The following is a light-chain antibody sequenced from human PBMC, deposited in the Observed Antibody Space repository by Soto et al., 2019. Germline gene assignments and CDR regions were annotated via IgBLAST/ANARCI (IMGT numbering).Light chain of an antibody. V-gene: IGLV6-57*01. CDR2: EDN. CDR3: QSYDNNNHWV. CDR1: SGSIANNY. J-gene: IGLJ3*02. Sequence: NFMLTQPHSVSESPGKTVTMSCTRSSGSIANNYVQWYQQRPGSSPTTVIYEDNQRPSGVPDRFSGSIDSSSHSASLTISGLKTEEEADYYCQSYDNNNHWVFGGGTKLTVL.